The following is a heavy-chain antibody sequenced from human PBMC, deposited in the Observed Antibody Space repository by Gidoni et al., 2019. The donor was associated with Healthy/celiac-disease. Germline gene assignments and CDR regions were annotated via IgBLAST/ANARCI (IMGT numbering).Heavy chain of an antibody. J-gene: IGHJ6*02. V-gene: IGHV3-30*04. CDR1: GFTFSSYA. CDR2: ISYDGSNK. Sequence: QVQLVESGGGVVQPGRSLRLSCAASGFTFSSYAMHWVRQAPGKGLEWVAVISYDGSNKYYADSVKGRFTISRDNSKNTLYLQMNSLRAEDTAVYYCARALKPFDYYGMDVWGQGTTVTVSS. CDR3: ARALKPFDYYGMDV.